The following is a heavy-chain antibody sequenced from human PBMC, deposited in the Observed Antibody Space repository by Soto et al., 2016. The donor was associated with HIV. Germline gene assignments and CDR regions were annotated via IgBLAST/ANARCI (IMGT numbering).Heavy chain of an antibody. Sequence: EVQLVESGGGLVKPGGSLRLSCAASGFTFSTYSMNWVRQAPGKGLEWLSYITGSSHIIHYADSVKGRFTISRDNVRNSLHLQMNSLRAEDTAVYFCARDLLGKYSPLDSWGQGTPGPPSPQ. D-gene: IGHD3-16*01. CDR3: ARDLLGKYSPLDS. J-gene: IGHJ4*02. CDR1: GFTFSTYS. CDR2: ITGSSHII. V-gene: IGHV3-48*04.